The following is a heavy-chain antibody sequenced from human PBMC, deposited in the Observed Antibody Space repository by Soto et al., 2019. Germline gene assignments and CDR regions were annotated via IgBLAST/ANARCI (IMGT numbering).Heavy chain of an antibody. CDR3: SLYVDVAAAGPFDS. CDR2: IYYSGST. V-gene: IGHV4-31*03. J-gene: IGHJ5*01. Sequence: SETLSLTCTVSGGSISSGGYYWSWIRQHPGKGLEWIGYIYYSGSTYYNPSLKSRVTISVDTSKNQFSLKLSSVTAADTAVYYCSLYVDVAAAGPFDSWSQGTLVTVSA. CDR1: GGSISSGGYY. D-gene: IGHD6-13*01.